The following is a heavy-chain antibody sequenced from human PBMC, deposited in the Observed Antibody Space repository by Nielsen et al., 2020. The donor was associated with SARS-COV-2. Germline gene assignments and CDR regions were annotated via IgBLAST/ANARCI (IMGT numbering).Heavy chain of an antibody. V-gene: IGHV4-39*02. Sequence: SETLSLTCTVSGGSFSSNSYYWGWIRQPPGKGLEWIASIYYSGTTYYNPSLKSRVAISIDTSKNQFSLKVTSVTAADTAVYYCARDWSRAFDVWGQGTMVTVSS. CDR1: GGSFSSNSYY. J-gene: IGHJ3*01. CDR3: ARDWSRAFDV. CDR2: IYYSGTT.